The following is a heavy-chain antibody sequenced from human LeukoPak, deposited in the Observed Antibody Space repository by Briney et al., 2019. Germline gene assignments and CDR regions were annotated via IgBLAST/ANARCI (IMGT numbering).Heavy chain of an antibody. CDR2: IKQDGSEK. Sequence: GGSLRLSCAASGFTFSSYWMSWVRQAPGKGLEWVANIKQDGSEKYYVDSVKGRFTISRDNAKNSLYLQMNSLRAEDTAVYYCARDAPGITIFGAGWGRGTLVTVSS. CDR1: GFTFSSYW. CDR3: ARDAPGITIFGAG. J-gene: IGHJ4*02. D-gene: IGHD3-3*01. V-gene: IGHV3-7*01.